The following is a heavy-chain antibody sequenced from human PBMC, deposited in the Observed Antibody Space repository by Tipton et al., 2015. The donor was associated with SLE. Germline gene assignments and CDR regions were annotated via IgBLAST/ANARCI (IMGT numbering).Heavy chain of an antibody. CDR3: ARGRPLGQFDY. D-gene: IGHD7-27*01. J-gene: IGHJ4*02. CDR2: VYYGGST. Sequence: TLSLTCTVSDDSTSLFYWSWIRQPPGKGLEWIGYVYYGGSTNYNPSLKSRVTISLDTSKNHFSLKLSSVTAADTAVYYCARGRPLGQFDYWGQGTLATVSS. V-gene: IGHV4-59*01. CDR1: DDSTSLFY.